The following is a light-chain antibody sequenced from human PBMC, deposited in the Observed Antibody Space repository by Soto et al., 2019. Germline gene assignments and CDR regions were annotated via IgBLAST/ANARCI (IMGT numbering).Light chain of an antibody. Sequence: EIVMTQSPAIVSASPGERATLYCKASQSISRALAWYQQKAGQAPRLLIYGASARATGVPARFSGFGSGTEYSLTISSLQSEDFAVYYCQHYKTWPLSFGGGTKVEI. CDR1: QSISRA. CDR2: GAS. V-gene: IGKV3-15*01. CDR3: QHYKTWPLS. J-gene: IGKJ4*01.